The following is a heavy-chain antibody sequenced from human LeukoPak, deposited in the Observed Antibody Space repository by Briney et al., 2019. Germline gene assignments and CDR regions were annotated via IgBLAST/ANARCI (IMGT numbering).Heavy chain of an antibody. J-gene: IGHJ4*02. D-gene: IGHD2-15*01. V-gene: IGHV3-7*01. CDR2: IRQDGSDK. Sequence: QPGGSLRLSCAASGFPFNSYWMSWVRQAPEKGLEWLANIRQDGSDKQYVDSVKGRFTISRDNAKNSLYLQMNSLSAEDTAVYYCARHSRGSSIDDWGQGTLATVSS. CDR1: GFPFNSYW. CDR3: ARHSRGSSIDD.